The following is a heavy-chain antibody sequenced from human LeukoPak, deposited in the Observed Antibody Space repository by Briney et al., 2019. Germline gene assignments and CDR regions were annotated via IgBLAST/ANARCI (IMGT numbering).Heavy chain of an antibody. J-gene: IGHJ4*02. CDR1: GFTFSSYA. V-gene: IGHV3-30-3*01. CDR2: ISYDGSNK. D-gene: IGHD3-3*01. CDR3: ARVVGITIFGVAGPFDY. Sequence: GSLRLSCAASGFTFSSYAMHWVRQAPGKGLEWVAVISYDGSNKYYADSVKGRFTISRDNSKNTLYLQMNSLRAEDTAVYYCARVVGITIFGVAGPFDYWGQGTLVTVSS.